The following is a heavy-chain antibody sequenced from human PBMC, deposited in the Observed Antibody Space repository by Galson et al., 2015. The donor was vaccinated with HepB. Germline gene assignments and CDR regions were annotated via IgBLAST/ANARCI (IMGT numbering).Heavy chain of an antibody. Sequence: SLRLSCAASGFTFSRYAMHWLRQAPGKGLACVAVRDSVKGRVTIPRDNSKNTLNLQINSLRDEDTAIYDCAGSPAAAAYFDFWGQGTLLTVSS. D-gene: IGHD6-13*01. CDR1: GFTFSRYA. V-gene: IGHV3-33*01. J-gene: IGHJ4*02. CDR3: AGSPAAAAYFDF.